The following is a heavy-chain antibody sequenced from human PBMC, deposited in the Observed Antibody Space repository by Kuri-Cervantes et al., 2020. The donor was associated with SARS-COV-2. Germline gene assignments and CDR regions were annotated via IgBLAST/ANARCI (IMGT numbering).Heavy chain of an antibody. CDR2: IKQDRSEK. D-gene: IGHD6-13*01. CDR1: GFTFSSYW. J-gene: IGHJ6*03. V-gene: IGHV3-7*01. Sequence: GGSLRLSCAASGFTFSSYWMSWVRKAPGKGLERVANIKQDRSEKYYVDSVKGRFTISRDNAKNSLYLQMNSLRAEDTAVYYCAGGRPIAAAGTGYMDVWGKGTTVTVSS. CDR3: AGGRPIAAAGTGYMDV.